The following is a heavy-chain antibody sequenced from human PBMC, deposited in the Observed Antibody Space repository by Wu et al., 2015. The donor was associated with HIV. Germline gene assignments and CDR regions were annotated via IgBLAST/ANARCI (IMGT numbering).Heavy chain of an antibody. V-gene: IGHV1-69*05. CDR3: ARVRGRWFGDLLGWFDP. D-gene: IGHD3-10*01. CDR1: GGTFSNYT. CDR2: IIPVFGTA. J-gene: IGHJ5*02. Sequence: QVQLVQSGAEVKKPGSSVKVSCKASGGTFSNYTLTWVRQAPGQGLEWMGGIIPVFGTANYAQNFKGRVTITTDESTRTAYMELSSLRSEDTAVYYCARVRGRWFGDLLGWFDPWGQGTLVTVSS.